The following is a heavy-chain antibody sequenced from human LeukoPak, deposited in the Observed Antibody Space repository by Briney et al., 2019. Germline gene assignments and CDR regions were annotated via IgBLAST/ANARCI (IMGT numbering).Heavy chain of an antibody. V-gene: IGHV3-7*03. D-gene: IGHD6-13*01. J-gene: IGHJ4*02. CDR3: AKDAGIAAAGTDFHY. Sequence: TGGSLRLSCAASGFSFSDAWMSWVRQIPGKGLEWVANIKQDGSETYYVDSVKGRFTISRDDAKNSLYLQMNSLRAEDTAVYYCAKDAGIAAAGTDFHYWGQGTLVTVSS. CDR1: GFSFSDAW. CDR2: IKQDGSET.